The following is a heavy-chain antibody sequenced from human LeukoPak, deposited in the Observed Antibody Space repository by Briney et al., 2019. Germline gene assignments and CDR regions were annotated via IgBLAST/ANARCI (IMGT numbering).Heavy chain of an antibody. D-gene: IGHD6-13*01. Sequence: SETLSLTCTVSGGSISSSSYYWGWIRQPPGKGLEWIGSIYYSGSTYYNPSLKSRVTISVDTSKNQFSLKPSSVTAADTAVYYCARQRMEQQLREKVNWFDPWGQGTLVTVSS. CDR1: GGSISSSSYY. V-gene: IGHV4-39*01. J-gene: IGHJ5*02. CDR2: IYYSGST. CDR3: ARQRMEQQLREKVNWFDP.